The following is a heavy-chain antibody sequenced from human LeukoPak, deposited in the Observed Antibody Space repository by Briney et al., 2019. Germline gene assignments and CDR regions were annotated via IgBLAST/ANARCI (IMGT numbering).Heavy chain of an antibody. CDR1: GYRLTEVS. D-gene: IGHD4-11*01. CDR3: ARDPDSNYGYNCFDP. CDR2: FDPEDAET. Sequence: ALVKVSCKVSGYRLTEVSIHWVRQAPGKGLEWMGGFDPEDAETVYAQKFQGRVTMAEDTSTDTAYMELSSLRSEDTAVYCCARDPDSNYGYNCFDPWRQGTLVTVPS. V-gene: IGHV1-24*01. J-gene: IGHJ5*02.